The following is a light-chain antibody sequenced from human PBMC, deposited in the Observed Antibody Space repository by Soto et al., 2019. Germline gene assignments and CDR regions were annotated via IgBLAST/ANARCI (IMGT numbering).Light chain of an antibody. CDR1: QSISSY. Sequence: DIQMTQSPASLSASVGDRVTITFRASQSISSYLNWYQQKPGKAPKLLIYAASSLQSGVPSRFSGSGSGTEFTLTISSLQPDDFATYYCQQYNGYSRTFGQGTKVDI. V-gene: IGKV1-39*01. J-gene: IGKJ1*01. CDR3: QQYNGYSRT. CDR2: AAS.